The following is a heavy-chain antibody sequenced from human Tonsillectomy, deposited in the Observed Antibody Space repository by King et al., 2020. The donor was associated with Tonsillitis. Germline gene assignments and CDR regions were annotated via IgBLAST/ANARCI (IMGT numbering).Heavy chain of an antibody. V-gene: IGHV2-5*01. J-gene: IGHJ4*02. Sequence: TLKESGPTLMKPTQTLTLTCSFSGFSVSTNGVGVGWIRQPPGKAPEWLALIYWNDDKRYKPSLKSRLTITKDTSKDHVVLKVTNMDPVATATYYCAHAPIVYPLLGSYRLDYWGQGTLVTVSS. CDR3: AHAPIVYPLLGSYRLDY. CDR1: GFSVSTNGVG. D-gene: IGHD3-16*02. CDR2: IYWNDDK.